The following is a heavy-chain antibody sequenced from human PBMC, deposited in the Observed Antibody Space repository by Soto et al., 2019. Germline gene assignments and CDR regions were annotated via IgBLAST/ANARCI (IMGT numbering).Heavy chain of an antibody. Sequence: PGGSLRLSCAASGSTFSDHYIDWVRQATGKGLEWLGRVRDKDRSYSTDYAASVKGRFTVSRDDSKSSLYLQMDGLNTEDTAVYYCVLLGMAPYYSDYWGQGTLVTVYS. CDR3: VLLGMAPYYSDY. D-gene: IGHD1-20*01. J-gene: IGHJ4*02. V-gene: IGHV3-72*01. CDR1: GSTFSDHY. CDR2: VRDKDRSYST.